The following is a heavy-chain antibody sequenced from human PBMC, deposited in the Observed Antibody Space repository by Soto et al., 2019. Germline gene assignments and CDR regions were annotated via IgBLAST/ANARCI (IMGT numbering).Heavy chain of an antibody. CDR1: GYTFTRYG. CDR2: ISGYNGDT. V-gene: IGHV1-18*03. CDR3: AKNGQPPYYYYGLDV. D-gene: IGHD2-8*01. J-gene: IGHJ6*02. Sequence: ASVKVSCKASGYTFTRYGISWVRQAPGQGLEWMGWISGYNGDTNYAQKFQDRDSMTKDTSTGTAYIELRSLTTDDMAIYYCAKNGQPPYYYYGLDVWGQGTKVTVSS.